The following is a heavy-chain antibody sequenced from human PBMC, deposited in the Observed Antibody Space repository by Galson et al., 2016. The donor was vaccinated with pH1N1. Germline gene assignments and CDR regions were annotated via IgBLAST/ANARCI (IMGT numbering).Heavy chain of an antibody. CDR3: ARQNDYGDYRGDAFDI. CDR1: GHKFTSTW. J-gene: IGHJ3*02. D-gene: IGHD4-17*01. Sequence: QSGAEVKKPGESLKISCKGSGHKFTSTWIGWVRQMPGKGLEWMGIIYLGGSLIRYRPSFQGQVTISADKSGNIVYLEWGSLKASDTAMYYCARQNDYGDYRGDAFDIWGQGTMVTVSS. CDR2: IYLGGSLI. V-gene: IGHV5-51*01.